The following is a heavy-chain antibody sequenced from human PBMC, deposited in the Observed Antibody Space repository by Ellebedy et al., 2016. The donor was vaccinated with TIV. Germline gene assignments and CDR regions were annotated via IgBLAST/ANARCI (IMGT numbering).Heavy chain of an antibody. CDR1: GGPISSGSYY. D-gene: IGHD2-21*02. J-gene: IGHJ4*02. CDR3: AKDGSGLVTGFDF. CDR2: IDNSANT. Sequence: MPSETLSLTCTVSGGPISSGSYYWSWIRQYPGKGLEWIGYIDNSANTYYNPSLKRRISISVDTTKNQFSLKMTSLTAADTAVYYCAKDGSGLVTGFDFWGQGTLVTVSS. V-gene: IGHV4-31*03.